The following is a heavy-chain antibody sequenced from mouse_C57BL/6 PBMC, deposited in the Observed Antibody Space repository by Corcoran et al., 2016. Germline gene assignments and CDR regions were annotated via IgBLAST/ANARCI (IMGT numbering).Heavy chain of an antibody. CDR3: AINWDVYYFDY. CDR2: IYPRSGNT. V-gene: IGHV1-81*01. Sequence: QVQLQQSGAELARPGASVKLSCKASGYTFTRHGISWVKQRTGQGLEWIGEIYPRSGNTYYNEKFKGKATLTADKSSSTAYMELRSLTSEDSAVYFCAINWDVYYFDYWGQGTTLTVYS. D-gene: IGHD4-1*01. CDR1: GYTFTRHG. J-gene: IGHJ2*01.